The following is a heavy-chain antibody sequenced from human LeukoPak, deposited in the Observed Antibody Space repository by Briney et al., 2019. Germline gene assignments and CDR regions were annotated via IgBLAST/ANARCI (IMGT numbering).Heavy chain of an antibody. V-gene: IGHV3-48*03. CDR2: ISSSGSTI. CDR3: ARDRMEYDFWSGYYGTGFDY. J-gene: IGHJ4*02. Sequence: GGSLRLSCAASGFTFSSYEMNWVRQAPGKGLEWVSYISSSGSTIYYADSVKGRFTISRDNAKNSLYLQMNSLRAEDTAVYYCARDRMEYDFWSGYYGTGFDYWGQGTLVTVSS. D-gene: IGHD3-3*01. CDR1: GFTFSSYE.